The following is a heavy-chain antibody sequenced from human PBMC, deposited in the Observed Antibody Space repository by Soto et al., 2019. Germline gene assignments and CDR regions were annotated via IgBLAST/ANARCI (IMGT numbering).Heavy chain of an antibody. CDR2: ISGSADST. D-gene: IGHD2-8*01. CDR1: GFSFSSFA. Sequence: EVQLLESGGGFIHPGGSLRLSCAASGFSFSSFAMNWVRQAPGKGLEWGSIISGSADSTFYADSVKGRFTISRDNSKSTLYLQINSLRAEDTAVYYCAKTRGAMIYAISGYGMDVWGQGTTVTVSS. J-gene: IGHJ6*02. V-gene: IGHV3-23*01. CDR3: AKTRGAMIYAISGYGMDV.